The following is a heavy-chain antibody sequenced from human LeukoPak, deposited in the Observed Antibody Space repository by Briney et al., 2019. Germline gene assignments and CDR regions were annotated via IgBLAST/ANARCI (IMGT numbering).Heavy chain of an antibody. J-gene: IGHJ5*02. D-gene: IGHD6-13*01. CDR3: ARTYSSSWSLWFDP. V-gene: IGHV4-4*07. CDR2: IYTSGST. Sequence: SETLSLTCTVSGNSFGDYYWSWIRQPAGKGLEWIGRIYTSGSTTYNPSLKSRVTMSVDTSKSQFSLKLSSVTAADTAVYYCARTYSSSWSLWFDPWGQGTLVTVSS. CDR1: GNSFGDYY.